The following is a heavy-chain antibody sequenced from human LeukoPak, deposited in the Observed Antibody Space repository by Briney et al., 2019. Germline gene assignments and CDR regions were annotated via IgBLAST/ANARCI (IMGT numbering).Heavy chain of an antibody. V-gene: IGHV1-2*02. CDR1: GYTFTDYY. CDR2: INPNSGGT. D-gene: IGHD4/OR15-4a*01. J-gene: IGHJ3*02. Sequence: GASLKVSCKASGYTFTDYYMHWVRQAPGQGLEWMGWINPNSGGTNYAQKLRGRVTMTRDTSISTAYMELSRLRSDDTAVYYCARGLYAIANYVEDAFEIWGQGTMVTVSS. CDR3: ARGLYAIANYVEDAFEI.